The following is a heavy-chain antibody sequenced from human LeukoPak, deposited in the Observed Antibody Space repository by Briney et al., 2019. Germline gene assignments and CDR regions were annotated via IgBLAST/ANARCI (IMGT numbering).Heavy chain of an antibody. V-gene: IGHV3-48*03. J-gene: IGHJ4*02. CDR2: ISSSCSTI. Sequence: PGGSLRLSCAASGFSFSSYEMNWVRQAPGKGLEWVSYISSSCSTIYYADSVKGRFTISRDNAKNSLYLQMNSLRAEDAAVYYCARDPPSHSSSWYGENYWGQGTLVTVSS. D-gene: IGHD6-13*01. CDR1: GFSFSSYE. CDR3: ARDPPSHSSSWYGENY.